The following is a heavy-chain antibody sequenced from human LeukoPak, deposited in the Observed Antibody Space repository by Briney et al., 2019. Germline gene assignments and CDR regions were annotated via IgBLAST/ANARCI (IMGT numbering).Heavy chain of an antibody. V-gene: IGHV3-7*01. CDR3: ATPTAGTWHFDY. J-gene: IGHJ4*02. D-gene: IGHD1-1*01. CDR2: IKQDASER. Sequence: GGSLRLSCAASGFTFSSYWMTWVRQAPGKGLEWVANIKQDASERYYVDSVKGRFTISRDNAKNSLYLQMDSLRAEDTAVYYCATPTAGTWHFDYWGQGTLVTVSS. CDR1: GFTFSSYW.